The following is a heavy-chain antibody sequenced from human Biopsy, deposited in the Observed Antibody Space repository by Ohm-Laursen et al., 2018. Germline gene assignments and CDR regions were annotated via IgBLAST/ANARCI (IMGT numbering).Heavy chain of an antibody. Sequence: SETLSLTCAVFGKTFSDYQWSWIRQPPGKGLEWIGQINQAGTTNYNPSLKSRFPISPDASKYEFSLRLTSVTAADTAVYLCGNEVHGRDYWGLGAQVTVSS. V-gene: IGHV4-34*08. CDR2: INQAGTT. D-gene: IGHD2-15*01. CDR1: GKTFSDYQ. CDR3: GNEVHGRDY. J-gene: IGHJ4*02.